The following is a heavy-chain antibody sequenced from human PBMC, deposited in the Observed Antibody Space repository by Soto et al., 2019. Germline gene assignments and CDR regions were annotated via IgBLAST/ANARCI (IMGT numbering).Heavy chain of an antibody. D-gene: IGHD4-4*01. Sequence: EVQLLESGGGLVQPGGSLRLSCAASGFTFTNYAMTWVRQAPGKGLEWVSISSGSGSGGSTNYADSVKGRFTISRDNSKNTRYLQMNSLGVEDTAVYYCAKDRDDYRNYVFDYWGQGTLVTVSS. CDR1: GFTFTNYA. J-gene: IGHJ4*02. V-gene: IGHV3-23*01. CDR3: AKDRDDYRNYVFDY. CDR2: SSGSGSGGST.